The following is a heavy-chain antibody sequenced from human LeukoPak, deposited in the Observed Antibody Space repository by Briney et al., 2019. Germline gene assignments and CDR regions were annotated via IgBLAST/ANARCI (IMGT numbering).Heavy chain of an antibody. CDR1: GFNFTSYG. Sequence: PGGSARLSCAASGFNFTSYGMSWVRQAPGKGPEWVSCIDGSGGYTYYADSVKGRFTISRDNSKNTLFLQMNSLRAEDTAVYFCAKLPQAGGDYYYIDVWGKGTTVTVSS. CDR3: AKLPQAGGDYYYIDV. J-gene: IGHJ6*03. CDR2: IDGSGGYT. V-gene: IGHV3-23*01. D-gene: IGHD6-19*01.